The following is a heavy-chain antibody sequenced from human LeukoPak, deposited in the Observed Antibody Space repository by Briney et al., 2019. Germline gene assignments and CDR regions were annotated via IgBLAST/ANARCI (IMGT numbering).Heavy chain of an antibody. J-gene: IGHJ4*02. CDR1: GYSISSGYY. CDR2: IYHSGST. Sequence: SETLSLTCTVSGYSISSGYYWGWIRQPPGKGLEWIGSIYHSGSTYYNPSLKSRVTISVDTSKNQFSLKLSSVTAADTAVYYCANIPNPLVGASDYWGQGTLVTVSS. CDR3: ANIPNPLVGASDY. D-gene: IGHD1-26*01. V-gene: IGHV4-38-2*02.